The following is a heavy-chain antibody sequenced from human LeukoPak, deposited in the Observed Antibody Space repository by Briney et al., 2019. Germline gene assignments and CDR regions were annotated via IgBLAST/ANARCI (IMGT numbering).Heavy chain of an antibody. D-gene: IGHD3-10*01. J-gene: IGHJ4*02. CDR3: ARGIRPVVRGVIGY. V-gene: IGHV1-8*01. CDR1: GYTFTSYD. Sequence: ASVKVSCKASGYTFTSYDINWVRQATGQGLEWMGWMNPNSGNTGYAQKFQGRVTITRNTSISTAYMELSSLRSEDTAVYYCARGIRPVVRGVIGYWGQGTLVTVSS. CDR2: MNPNSGNT.